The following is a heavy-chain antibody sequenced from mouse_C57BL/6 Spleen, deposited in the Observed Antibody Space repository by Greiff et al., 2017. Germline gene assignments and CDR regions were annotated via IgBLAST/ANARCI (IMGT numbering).Heavy chain of an antibody. D-gene: IGHD2-3*01. J-gene: IGHJ2*01. V-gene: IGHV2-5*01. Sequence: QVQLQQSGPGLVQPSQSLSITCTVSGFSLTSYGVHWVRQSPGKGLEWLGVIWRGGSTDYNAAFMSRLSITKDNSKSQVFFKMNSLQADDTAIYYCAKNYHDGTYYFDYWGQGTTLTVSS. CDR3: AKNYHDGTYYFDY. CDR1: GFSLTSYG. CDR2: IWRGGST.